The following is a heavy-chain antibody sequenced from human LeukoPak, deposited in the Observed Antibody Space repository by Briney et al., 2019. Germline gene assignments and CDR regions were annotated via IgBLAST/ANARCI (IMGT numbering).Heavy chain of an antibody. V-gene: IGHV4-4*02. J-gene: IGHJ4*02. CDR1: GGSISSSNW. D-gene: IGHD5-12*01. Sequence: SETLSLTCAVSGGSISSSNWWSWVRQPPGKGLEWIGEIYHSGSTNYNPSLKSRVTISVDKSKNQFSLKLSSVTAADTAVYYCARMEGHSGYDSNFDYWGQGTLVTVSS. CDR2: IYHSGST. CDR3: ARMEGHSGYDSNFDY.